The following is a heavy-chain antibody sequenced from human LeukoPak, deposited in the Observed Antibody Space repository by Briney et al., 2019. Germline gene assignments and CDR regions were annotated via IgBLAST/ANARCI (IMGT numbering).Heavy chain of an antibody. CDR2: INHSGST. CDR3: ARDRARPYYYYMDV. J-gene: IGHJ6*03. Sequence: SETLSLTCAVYGGSFSGYYWSWIRQPPGKGLEWIGEINHSGSTNYNPSLKSRVTISVDTSKNQFSLKLSSVTAADTAVYYCARDRARPYYYYMDVWGKGTTVTVSS. V-gene: IGHV4-34*01. D-gene: IGHD6-6*01. CDR1: GGSFSGYY.